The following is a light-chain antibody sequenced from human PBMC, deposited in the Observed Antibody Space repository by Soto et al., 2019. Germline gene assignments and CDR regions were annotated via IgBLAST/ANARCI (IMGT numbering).Light chain of an antibody. CDR3: FSYTSGSTWV. V-gene: IGLV2-14*01. J-gene: IGLJ3*02. Sequence: QSALTQPASVSGSPGQSITISCTGTSSDVGGYNYVSWYQQHPGKAPKLMIYEASNRPSGVSNRFSGSKSVNTASLTISGLQAEEEADYYCFSYTSGSTWVFGGGTKLTVL. CDR2: EAS. CDR1: SSDVGGYNY.